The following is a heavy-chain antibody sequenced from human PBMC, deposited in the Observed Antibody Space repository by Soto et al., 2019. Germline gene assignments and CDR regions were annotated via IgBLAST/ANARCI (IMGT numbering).Heavy chain of an antibody. V-gene: IGHV4-59*08. CDR2: IYYSGST. CDR1: GGSISSYY. Sequence: QVQLQESGPGLVKPSETLSLTCTVSGGSISSYYWSWIRQPPGKGLEWIGYIYYSGSTNYNPSLKSRFTISVDTSKNQFSLKLNSITAADTAVYYCARHNYGSGSTYFDYWGQGTLVTVSS. D-gene: IGHD3-10*01. J-gene: IGHJ4*02. CDR3: ARHNYGSGSTYFDY.